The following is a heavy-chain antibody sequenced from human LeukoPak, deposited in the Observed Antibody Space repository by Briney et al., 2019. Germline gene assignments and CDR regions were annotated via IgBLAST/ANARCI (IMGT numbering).Heavy chain of an antibody. Sequence: GRSLRLSCAASGFTFDDYSMHWVRQAPGKGLEWVSGISWNSGSIGYADSVKGRFTISRDNAKNSLYLQMNILGAEDMALYYCAKDNRSAAGPGNVFVYWGQGTLVTVSS. CDR3: AKDNRSAAGPGNVFVY. V-gene: IGHV3-9*03. J-gene: IGHJ4*02. CDR1: GFTFDDYS. CDR2: ISWNSGSI. D-gene: IGHD6-13*01.